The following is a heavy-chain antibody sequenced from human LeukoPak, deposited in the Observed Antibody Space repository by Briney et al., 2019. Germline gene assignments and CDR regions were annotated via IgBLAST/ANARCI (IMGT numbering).Heavy chain of an antibody. CDR2: IYYSGST. D-gene: IGHD3-22*01. Sequence: SETLSLTCTVSGGSISSGGYYWSWIRQHPGKGLEWIGYIYYSGSTYYNPSLKSRVTISVDTSKNQFSLKLSSATAADTAVYYCARVGRGGYGLDYWGQGTLVTVSS. CDR1: GGSISSGGYY. J-gene: IGHJ4*02. V-gene: IGHV4-31*03. CDR3: ARVGRGGYGLDY.